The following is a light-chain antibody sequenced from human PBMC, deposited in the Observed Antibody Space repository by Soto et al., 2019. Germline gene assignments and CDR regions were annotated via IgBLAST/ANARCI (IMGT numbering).Light chain of an antibody. CDR1: SSDVGGYNY. J-gene: IGLJ1*01. CDR3: SSYTTSSTPVV. Sequence: QSALTQPASVSGSPGQSITISCTGTSSDVGGYNYVSWYQQHPGKAPKLMIYDVNNRPSGVSNRFSGSKSGNTASLTISGLQAEDEADYFCSSYTTSSTPVVVGTGTKVTVL. CDR2: DVN. V-gene: IGLV2-14*01.